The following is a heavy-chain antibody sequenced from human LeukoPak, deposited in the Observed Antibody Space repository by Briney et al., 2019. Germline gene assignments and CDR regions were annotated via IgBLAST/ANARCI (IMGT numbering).Heavy chain of an antibody. J-gene: IGHJ4*02. D-gene: IGHD1-26*01. V-gene: IGHV4-30-4*08. Sequence: TSQTLSLTCTVSGGSISSGDYYWSWIRQPPGKGLEWIGYIYYSGSTYYNPSLKRRVTISVDTSKNQFSLKLSSVTAADTAVYYCARELVGVTGGFDYWGQGTLVTVSS. CDR1: GGSISSGDYY. CDR2: IYYSGST. CDR3: ARELVGVTGGFDY.